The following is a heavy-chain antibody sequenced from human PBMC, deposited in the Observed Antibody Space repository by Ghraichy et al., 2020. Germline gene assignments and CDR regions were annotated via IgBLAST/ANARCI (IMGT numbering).Heavy chain of an antibody. V-gene: IGHV3-21*06. D-gene: IGHD4-23*01. CDR2: ITASSRRI. CDR3: ARASTVVRFYYFAGMDV. Sequence: GGSLRLSCVGSGFSFSTYTMNWVRQSPGKGLEWLSYITASSRRISYADSVKGRITISRDNAQNSLYLEMKSLRDEDTAVYYCARASTVVRFYYFAGMDVWGQGTTVTVCS. CDR1: GFSFSTYT. J-gene: IGHJ6*02.